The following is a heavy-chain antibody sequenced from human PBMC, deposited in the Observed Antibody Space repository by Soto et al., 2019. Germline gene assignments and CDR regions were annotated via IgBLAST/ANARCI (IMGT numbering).Heavy chain of an antibody. CDR2: IIPIFGTA. CDR1: GGTFSSYA. J-gene: IGHJ4*02. V-gene: IGHV1-69*13. Sequence: SVKVSCKASGGTFSSYAISWVRQAPGQGLEWMGGIIPIFGTANYAQKFQGRVTITADESTSTAYMELSNLRSEDTAVYYCARDVCSGGSCYDYWGQGTLVTVSS. CDR3: ARDVCSGGSCYDY. D-gene: IGHD2-15*01.